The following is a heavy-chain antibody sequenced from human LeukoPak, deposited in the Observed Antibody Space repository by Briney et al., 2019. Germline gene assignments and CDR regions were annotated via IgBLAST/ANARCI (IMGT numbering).Heavy chain of an antibody. V-gene: IGHV3-23*01. J-gene: IGHJ4*02. Sequence: PEGSLRLSCAASGFTFSSYAMSWVRQAPGKGLEWVSAISGSGGSTYYADSVKGRFTISRDNSKNTLYLQMNSLRAEDTAVYYCATLDGIAVAATFDYWGQGTLVTVSS. CDR2: ISGSGGST. CDR3: ATLDGIAVAATFDY. D-gene: IGHD6-19*01. CDR1: GFTFSSYA.